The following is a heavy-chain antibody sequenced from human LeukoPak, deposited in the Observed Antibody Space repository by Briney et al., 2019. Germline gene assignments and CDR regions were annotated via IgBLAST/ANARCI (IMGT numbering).Heavy chain of an antibody. V-gene: IGHV4-39*07. J-gene: IGHJ4*02. CDR1: GGSISSSSYY. CDR2: IYYSGST. D-gene: IGHD6-13*01. Sequence: PSETLSLTCTVSGGSISSSSYYWGWIRQPPGEGLEWIGSIYYSGSTYYNPSLKSRVTISVDTSKNQFSLKLSSVTAADTAVYYCGGQLDIAAAGLWGYWGQGTLVTVSS. CDR3: GGQLDIAAAGLWGY.